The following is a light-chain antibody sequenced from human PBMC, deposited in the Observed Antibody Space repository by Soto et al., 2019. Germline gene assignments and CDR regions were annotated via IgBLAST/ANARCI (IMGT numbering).Light chain of an antibody. J-gene: IGKJ1*01. V-gene: IGKV1-12*01. CDR3: QQAKPCPLM. Sequence: DIQMAQSPSSVSASVGDRVTITCRASQGISSWLAWYQQRLGKAPKLLIYAASNLQNEVPSRFSGGGSGPDFALPISGLQPEDFATYYCQQAKPCPLMFGQGTRVEIK. CDR2: AAS. CDR1: QGISSW.